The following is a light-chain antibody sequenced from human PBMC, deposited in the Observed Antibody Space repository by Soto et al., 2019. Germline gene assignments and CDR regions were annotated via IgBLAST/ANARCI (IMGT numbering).Light chain of an antibody. CDR3: HQRNNWPIT. Sequence: EIVLTQSPATLSLSPGERATLSCRASQSVSSFLAWYQQKPGQAPRLLIYDASNRATGIPARFSGSGSGTDFTLTISSLEPEDFAVYYCHQRNNWPITFGQGTRLDIK. J-gene: IGKJ5*01. CDR2: DAS. CDR1: QSVSSF. V-gene: IGKV3-11*01.